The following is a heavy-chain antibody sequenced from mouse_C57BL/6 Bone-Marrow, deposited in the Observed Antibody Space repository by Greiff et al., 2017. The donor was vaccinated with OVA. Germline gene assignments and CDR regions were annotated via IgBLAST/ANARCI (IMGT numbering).Heavy chain of an antibody. D-gene: IGHD4-1*01. CDR2: ISDGGSYT. V-gene: IGHV5-4*01. Sequence: DVKLVESGGGLVKPGGSLKLSCAVSGFTFSSYAMSWVRQTPEKRLVWVATISDGGSYTYYPDNVKGRFTISRDTSKNNLYLQMSHLKSDDTAVYYCAREGDWEGYCDVWGTGTTVTVSS. CDR1: GFTFSSYA. J-gene: IGHJ1*03. CDR3: AREGDWEGYCDV.